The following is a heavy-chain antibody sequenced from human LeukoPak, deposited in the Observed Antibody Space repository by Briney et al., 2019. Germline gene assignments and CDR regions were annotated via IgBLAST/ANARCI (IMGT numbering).Heavy chain of an antibody. CDR2: IDGGGDK. V-gene: IGHV2-70*11. CDR3: ARMARSSSDDPLDY. J-gene: IGHJ4*02. CDR1: GFSLDTSDLC. Sequence: ESGPTLLNPTQPLTLTFTFSGFSLDTSDLCVSWIRQPPGKALETLACIDGGGDKYYRTSLRTRLSISKDTAEKQVVLKMTNVEPVDTGTYYCARMARSSSDDPLDYGGQGTQVTVSS. D-gene: IGHD6-6*01.